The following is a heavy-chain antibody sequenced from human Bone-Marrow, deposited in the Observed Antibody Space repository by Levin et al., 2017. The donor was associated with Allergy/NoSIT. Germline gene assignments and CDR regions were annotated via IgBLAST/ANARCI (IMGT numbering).Heavy chain of an antibody. CDR1: GYTFTNYA. CDR3: ARDSGLRAQDY. CDR2: ISTYHGNT. V-gene: IGHV1-18*04. D-gene: IGHD3-10*01. J-gene: IGHJ4*02. Sequence: ASVKVSCKASGYTFTNYALTWVRQAPGQGLEWMGWISTYHGNTNYAQNFQGRVTVTTDTATSTAYMELRSLRSDDTAMYYCARDSGLRAQDYWGQGTLVTVSA.